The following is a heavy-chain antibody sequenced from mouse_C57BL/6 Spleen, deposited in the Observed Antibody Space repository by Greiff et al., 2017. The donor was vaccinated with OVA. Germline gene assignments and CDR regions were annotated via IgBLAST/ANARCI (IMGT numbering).Heavy chain of an antibody. V-gene: IGHV1-52*01. D-gene: IGHD2-5*01. Sequence: QVQLKQPGAELVRPGSSVKLSCKASGYTFTSYWMHWVKQRPIQGLEWIGNIDPSDSETHYNQKFKDKATLTVDKSSSTAYMQLSSLTSEDSAVYYCARSDSNTWFAYWGQGTLGTVSA. CDR2: IDPSDSET. J-gene: IGHJ3*01. CDR1: GYTFTSYW. CDR3: ARSDSNTWFAY.